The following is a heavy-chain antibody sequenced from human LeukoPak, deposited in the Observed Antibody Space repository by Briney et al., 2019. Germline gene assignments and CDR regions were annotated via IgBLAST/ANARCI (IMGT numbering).Heavy chain of an antibody. CDR1: GGSISSYY. V-gene: IGHV4-59*01. J-gene: IGHJ5*02. CDR2: IYYSGST. CDR3: TTLKLGTMVRGDRNWFDP. Sequence: SETLSLTCTVSGGSISSYYWSWIRQPPGKGLEWIGYIYYSGSTNYNPSLKSRVTISVDTSKNQFSLKLSSVTAAATAVYYCTTLKLGTMVRGDRNWFDPWGQGTLVTVSS. D-gene: IGHD3-10*01.